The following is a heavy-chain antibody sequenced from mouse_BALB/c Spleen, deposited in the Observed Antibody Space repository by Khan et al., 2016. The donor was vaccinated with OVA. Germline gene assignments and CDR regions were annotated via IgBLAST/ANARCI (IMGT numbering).Heavy chain of an antibody. J-gene: IGHJ4*01. CDR2: ISSKSNNYAT. CDR3: GRLWLRYVMDY. CDR1: GFTFNTYA. V-gene: IGHV10-1*02. D-gene: IGHD2-2*01. Sequence: EVQLVESGAGLVQPKGSLKLSCAASGFTFNTYAMNWVRQAPGKGLEWVARISSKSNNYATYYADSVKDRFTISRDDSQSMLYLQMINMKADDTAMYYCGRLWLRYVMDYWGQGTTVTVSS.